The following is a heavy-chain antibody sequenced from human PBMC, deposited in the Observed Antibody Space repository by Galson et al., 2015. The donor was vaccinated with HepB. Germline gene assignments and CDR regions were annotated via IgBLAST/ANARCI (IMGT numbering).Heavy chain of an antibody. CDR2: INPNSGGT. CDR3: ARGLITAAASYYYGMDV. V-gene: IGHV1-2*02. CDR1: GYTFAGYY. D-gene: IGHD6-13*01. Sequence: SVKVSCKASGYTFAGYYMHWVRQAPGQGPEWMGWINPNSGGTNYAQKFQGRVTMTRDTSISTAYMELSRLRSDDTAVYYCARGLITAAASYYYGMDVWGQGTTVTVSS. J-gene: IGHJ6*02.